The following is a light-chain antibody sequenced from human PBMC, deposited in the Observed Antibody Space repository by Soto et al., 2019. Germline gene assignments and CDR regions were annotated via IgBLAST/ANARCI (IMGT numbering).Light chain of an antibody. CDR3: QQRSNWPLT. V-gene: IGKV3-11*01. CDR2: DAS. CDR1: QSVSSY. Sequence: EIVLTQSPATLSLSPGERATLSCRASQSVSSYLAWYQQKPGQAPRLLIYDASNRANGIPARFSGSGSGTDFTLTISSLEPEDFAVYYCQQRSNWPLTFGGGTKVEIQ. J-gene: IGKJ4*01.